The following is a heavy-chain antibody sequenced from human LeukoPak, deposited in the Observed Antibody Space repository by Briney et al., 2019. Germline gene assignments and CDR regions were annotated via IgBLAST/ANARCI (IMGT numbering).Heavy chain of an antibody. Sequence: SETLSLTCAVYGGSFSGYYWSWIRQPPGKGLEWIGEINHSGSTNYNPSLKSRVTISVDTSKNQFSLKLSSVTAADTAVYYCARGYCSSTSCPGSYYFDYWGQGTLVTVSS. D-gene: IGHD2-2*01. CDR3: ARGYCSSTSCPGSYYFDY. V-gene: IGHV4-34*01. CDR1: GGSFSGYY. CDR2: INHSGST. J-gene: IGHJ4*02.